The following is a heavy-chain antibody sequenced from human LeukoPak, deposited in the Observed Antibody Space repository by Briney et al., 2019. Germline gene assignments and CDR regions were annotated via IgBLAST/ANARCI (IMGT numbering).Heavy chain of an antibody. CDR3: ARDRRDGYCLGH. J-gene: IGHJ4*02. CDR2: ISSSSSYI. D-gene: IGHD2-2*03. CDR1: GFTFSSYS. Sequence: GGSLRLSCAASGFTFSSYSMTWVRQAPGKGLEWVSSISSSSSYIYYADSVKGRFTISRDNAKNSLYLQMNSLRAEDTAVYYCARDRRDGYCLGHWGQGTLVTVSS. V-gene: IGHV3-21*01.